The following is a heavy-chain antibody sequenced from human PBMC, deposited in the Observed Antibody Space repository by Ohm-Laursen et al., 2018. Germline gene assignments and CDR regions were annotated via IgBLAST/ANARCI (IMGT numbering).Heavy chain of an antibody. CDR2: INHSGST. Sequence: SDTLSLTCAVYGGSFSGYYWSWIRQPPGKGLEWIGEINHSGSTNYNPSLKSRVTISVDTSKNQFSLKLSSVTAADTAVYYCARAQNTMVRGVIPRPNWFDPWGQGTLVTVSS. CDR1: GGSFSGYY. V-gene: IGHV4-34*01. J-gene: IGHJ5*02. D-gene: IGHD3-10*01. CDR3: ARAQNTMVRGVIPRPNWFDP.